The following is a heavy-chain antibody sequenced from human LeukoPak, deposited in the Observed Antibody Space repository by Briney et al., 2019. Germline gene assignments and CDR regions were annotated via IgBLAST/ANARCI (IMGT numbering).Heavy chain of an antibody. CDR3: AREYDSSTRFDS. Sequence: PGGSLRLSCVGSGDSFIRHSMNWVRRAPGKGLEWIAYIASSGSPIYYADSVKGRFTVSRDNATTSLFLHMNSLRAEDTAVYYCAREYDSSTRFDSWGQGTLVTVS. CDR1: GDSFIRHS. V-gene: IGHV3-48*01. CDR2: IASSGSPI. D-gene: IGHD2-2*01. J-gene: IGHJ4*02.